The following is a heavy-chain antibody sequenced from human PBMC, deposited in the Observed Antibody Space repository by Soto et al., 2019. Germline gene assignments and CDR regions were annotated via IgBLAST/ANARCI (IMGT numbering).Heavy chain of an antibody. V-gene: IGHV1-69*08. D-gene: IGHD6-19*01. CDR2: IIPILGIA. CDR3: ARDRIAVAGGYY. CDR1: GGTFSSYT. J-gene: IGHJ4*02. Sequence: QVQLVQSGAEVKKPGSSVKVSCKASGGTFSSYTISWVRQAPGQGLEWRGRIIPILGIANYAQKFQGRVTITADKSTSTAYMELSSLRSEDTAVYYCARDRIAVAGGYYWGQGTLVTVSS.